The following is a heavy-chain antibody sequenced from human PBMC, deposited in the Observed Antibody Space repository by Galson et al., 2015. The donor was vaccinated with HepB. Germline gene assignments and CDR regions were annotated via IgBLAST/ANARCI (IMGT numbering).Heavy chain of an antibody. Sequence: SVKVSCKASGYTFTCYYMHWVRQAPGQGLEWMGIINPSGGSTSYAQKFQGRVTMTRDTSTSTVYMELSSLRSEDTAVYYCARGNGAVITGDAFDIWGQGTMVTVSS. CDR1: GYTFTCYY. J-gene: IGHJ3*02. V-gene: IGHV1-46*01. D-gene: IGHD2-21*01. CDR3: ARGNGAVITGDAFDI. CDR2: INPSGGST.